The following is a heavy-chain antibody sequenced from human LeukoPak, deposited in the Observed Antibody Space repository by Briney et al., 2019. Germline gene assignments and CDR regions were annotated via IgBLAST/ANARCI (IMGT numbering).Heavy chain of an antibody. V-gene: IGHV4-31*03. CDR1: GGSISSGGYY. CDR2: NYYSGST. D-gene: IGHD3-9*01. CDR3: ARIYYDILTGYVTFDY. J-gene: IGHJ4*02. Sequence: SQTLSLTCTVSGGSISSGGYYWSWIRQHPGKGLEWIGYNYYSGSTYYNPSLKSRVTISVDTSKNQFSLKLSSVTAADTAVYYCARIYYDILTGYVTFDYWGQGTLVAVSS.